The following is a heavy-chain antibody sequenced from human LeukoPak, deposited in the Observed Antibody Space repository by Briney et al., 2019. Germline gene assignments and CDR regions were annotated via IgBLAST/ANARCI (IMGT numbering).Heavy chain of an antibody. V-gene: IGHV1-18*01. CDR2: ISAYNGNT. CDR1: GYTFTSYG. J-gene: IGHJ4*02. Sequence: GASVKVSCKASGYTFTSYGISWGRQAPGQGLEWMGWISAYNGNTNYAQKLQGRGTMTTDTSTSTAYMELRSLRSDDTAVYYCARIVYDILTGYYVDYWGQGTLVTVSS. CDR3: ARIVYDILTGYYVDY. D-gene: IGHD3-9*01.